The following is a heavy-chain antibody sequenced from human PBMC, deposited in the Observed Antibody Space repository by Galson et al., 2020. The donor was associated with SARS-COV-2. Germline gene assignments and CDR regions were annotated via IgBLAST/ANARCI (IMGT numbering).Heavy chain of an antibody. CDR3: AGALAS. J-gene: IGHJ4*02. CDR2: ISGSSSYI. Sequence: RGSQRLSCPASALRFTHYSMNCVRQAPGKGLEWVSSISGSSSYIYHADSVEGRFAISRDNAKNSLYLQMNSRRYDDTTLYYCAGALASWSQGTLVTVSS. V-gene: IGHV3-21*01. CDR1: ALRFTHYS.